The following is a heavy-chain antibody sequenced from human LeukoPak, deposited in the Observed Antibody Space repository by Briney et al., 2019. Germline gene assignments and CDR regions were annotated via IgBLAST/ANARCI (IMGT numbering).Heavy chain of an antibody. V-gene: IGHV1-24*01. D-gene: IGHD6-6*01. Sequence: GASVKVSCKVSGYTLTELSMHWVRQAPGKGLEWMGGFDPEDGETIYAQKFQGRVTMTEDTSTDTAYMELSSLRSEDTAVYYCATEGVAARRRPDTQWVSLLALPLDYWGQGTLVTVSS. CDR2: FDPEDGET. CDR3: ATEGVAARRRPDTQWVSLLALPLDY. J-gene: IGHJ4*02. CDR1: GYTLTELS.